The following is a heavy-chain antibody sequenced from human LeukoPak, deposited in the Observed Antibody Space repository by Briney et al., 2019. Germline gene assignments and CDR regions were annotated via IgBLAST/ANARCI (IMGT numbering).Heavy chain of an antibody. CDR3: ASSPGGTGAFDI. D-gene: IGHD1-1*01. J-gene: IGHJ3*02. CDR2: IYYSGST. V-gene: IGHV4-59*01. Sequence: SETLSLTCTVSGGSISSYYWSWIRQPPGKGLEWIGNIYYSGSTNYNPSLKSRLTISVDTSKNQFSLKLSSVTAADTAVYYCASSPGGTGAFDIWGQGTMVTVSS. CDR1: GGSISSYY.